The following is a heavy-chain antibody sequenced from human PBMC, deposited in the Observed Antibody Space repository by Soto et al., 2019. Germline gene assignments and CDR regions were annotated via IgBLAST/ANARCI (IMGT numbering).Heavy chain of an antibody. CDR1: GFTFGHSA. J-gene: IGHJ4*02. V-gene: IGHV3-23*01. CDR2: ISGTGGAA. D-gene: IGHD3-10*01. Sequence: GALRLSCAASGFTFGHSAMSWVRQAPGKGLEWVAAISGTGGAAYYADSVKGRFTISRDNSRNTLFLQMNSLRVDDTAIYHCAKPEEVVRGFDFWGLGTLVTVSS. CDR3: AKPEEVVRGFDF.